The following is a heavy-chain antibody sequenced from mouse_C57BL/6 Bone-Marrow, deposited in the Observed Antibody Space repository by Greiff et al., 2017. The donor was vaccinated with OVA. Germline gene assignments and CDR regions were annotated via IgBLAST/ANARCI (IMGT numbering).Heavy chain of an antibody. CDR3: ARWGDDGYYYFDY. J-gene: IGHJ2*01. CDR2: IYPRSGNT. D-gene: IGHD2-3*01. Sequence: QVHVKQSGAELARPGASVKLSCKASGYTFTSYGISWVKQRTGQGLEWIGEIYPRSGNTYYNEKFKGKATLTADKSSSTAYMELRSLTSEDSAVYFCARWGDDGYYYFDYWGQGTTLTVSS. V-gene: IGHV1-81*01. CDR1: GYTFTSYG.